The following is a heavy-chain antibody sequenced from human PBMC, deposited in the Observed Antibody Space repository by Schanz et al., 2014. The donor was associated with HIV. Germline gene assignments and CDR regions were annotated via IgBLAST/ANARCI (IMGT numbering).Heavy chain of an antibody. J-gene: IGHJ1*01. Sequence: QVHLVESGGGVVQPGRSLRLSCVGSGFIFSNYGIHWVRQAPGKGLEGAAVISNDGRNKVVADSVKGRFTISRDNDNSSLFLQMDSLRPEDTATYYCVRDESTLTTGDFQDWGQGTLVTVSS. D-gene: IGHD4-17*01. V-gene: IGHV3-30*03. CDR2: ISNDGRNK. CDR1: GFIFSNYG. CDR3: VRDESTLTTGDFQD.